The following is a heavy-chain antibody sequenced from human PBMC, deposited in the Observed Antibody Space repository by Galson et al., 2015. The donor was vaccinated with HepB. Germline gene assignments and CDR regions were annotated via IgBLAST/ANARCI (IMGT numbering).Heavy chain of an antibody. D-gene: IGHD3-22*01. CDR2: LNAGKGNT. V-gene: IGHV1-3*01. CDR3: ARDPVGPGDYYDSSDNWFDP. CDR1: GYTFTSYA. J-gene: IGHJ5*02. Sequence: SVKASCNASGYTFTSYAMHLVRQAPGQRLEWMGWLNAGKGNTKYSQKFQGRFTITRDTSASTAYMELSSLRSEDTAVYYCARDPVGPGDYYDSSDNWFDPWGQGTLVTVSS.